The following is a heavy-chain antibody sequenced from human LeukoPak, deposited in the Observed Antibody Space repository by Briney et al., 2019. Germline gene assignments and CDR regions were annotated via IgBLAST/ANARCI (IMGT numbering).Heavy chain of an antibody. J-gene: IGHJ5*02. V-gene: IGHV1-69*05. CDR3: ARAGITMVRGVLTYNWFDP. CDR2: IIPIFGTA. D-gene: IGHD3-10*01. CDR1: GGTFSSYA. Sequence: ASVKVSCKASGGTFSSYAISWVRQAPGQGLVWMGGIIPIFGTANYAQKFQGRVTITTDESTSTAYMELSSLRSEDTAVYYCARAGITMVRGVLTYNWFDPWGQGTLVTVSS.